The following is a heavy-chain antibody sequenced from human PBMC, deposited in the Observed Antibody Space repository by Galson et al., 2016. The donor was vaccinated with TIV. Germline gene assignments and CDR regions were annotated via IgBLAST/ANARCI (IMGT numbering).Heavy chain of an antibody. CDR1: GYTFTSYH. CDR2: IIPILGIT. J-gene: IGHJ4*02. V-gene: IGHV1-69*10. CDR3: AREGGYSPGLGPFDY. Sequence: SVKVSCKASGYTFTSYHINWVRQATGQGLEWMGGIIPILGITNYAQNFQGRVTITADKSTSTAYMGLSSLTSEDTAVYYCAREGGYSPGLGPFDYWGQGTLVTVSS. D-gene: IGHD2-15*01.